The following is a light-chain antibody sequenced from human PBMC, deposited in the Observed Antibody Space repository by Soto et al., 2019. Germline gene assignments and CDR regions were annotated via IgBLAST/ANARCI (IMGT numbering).Light chain of an antibody. CDR3: QQYGSSPPYT. CDR2: GAS. V-gene: IGKV3-20*01. CDR1: QSVSSSX. J-gene: IGKJ2*01. Sequence: EIVLTQSPGTLSLSPGERATLSCRASQSVSSSXXAWYQQKPCQAPRLLIYGASSRATGIPDRFSGSGSGTDFTLTISRLXPXXFAVYYCQQYGSSPPYTFGQGTKLEIK.